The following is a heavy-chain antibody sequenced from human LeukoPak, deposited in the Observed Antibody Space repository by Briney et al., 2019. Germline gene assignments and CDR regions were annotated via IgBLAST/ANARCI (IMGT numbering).Heavy chain of an antibody. CDR2: IYYSGST. V-gene: IGHV4-59*01. D-gene: IGHD3-22*01. Sequence: SETLSLTCTVSGGSISSYYWSWIRQPPGKGLEWIGYIYYSGSTNYNPSLKSRVTISVDTSKNQFSLKLSSVTAADTAVYYCARVRDSSGYEYHYYMDVWGKGTTVTVSS. CDR3: ARVRDSSGYEYHYYMDV. J-gene: IGHJ6*03. CDR1: GGSISSYY.